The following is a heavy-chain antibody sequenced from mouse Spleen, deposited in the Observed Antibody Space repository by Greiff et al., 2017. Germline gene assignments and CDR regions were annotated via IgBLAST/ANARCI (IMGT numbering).Heavy chain of an antibody. D-gene: IGHD2-4*01. CDR3: ARDLYYDYDSYAMDY. CDR2: INYDGSST. CDR1: GFTFSDYY. J-gene: IGHJ4*01. Sequence: EVQLVESEGGLVQPGSSMKLSCTASGFTFSDYYMAWVRQVPEKGLEWVANINYDGSSTYYLDSLKSRFIISRDNAKNILYLQMSSLKSEDTATYYCARDLYYDYDSYAMDYWGQGTSVTVSS. V-gene: IGHV5-16*01.